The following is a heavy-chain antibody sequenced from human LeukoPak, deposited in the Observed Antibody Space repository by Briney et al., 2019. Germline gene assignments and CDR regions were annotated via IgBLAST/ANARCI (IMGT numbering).Heavy chain of an antibody. CDR1: GDSMRSFY. J-gene: IGHJ2*01. Sequence: SETLSLTCTVSGDSMRSFYWSFIRQPAGKGLEWIGRIHTSGTTWYNASLKSRVAMSVDTSKNQFSLRLTSVTAADTAVYYCARRFPYDDPGIAAHWYFDLWGRGTLVTVSS. D-gene: IGHD6-13*01. CDR3: ARRFPYDDPGIAAHWYFDL. V-gene: IGHV4-4*07. CDR2: IHTSGTT.